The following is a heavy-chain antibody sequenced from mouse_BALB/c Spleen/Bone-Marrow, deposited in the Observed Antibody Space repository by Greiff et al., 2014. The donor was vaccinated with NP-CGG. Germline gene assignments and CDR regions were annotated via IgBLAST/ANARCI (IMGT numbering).Heavy chain of an antibody. J-gene: IGHJ2*01. V-gene: IGHV1-80*01. CDR1: GYAFSSYW. CDR2: IYPGDGDT. D-gene: IGHD4-1*01. CDR3: ARMRNWADY. Sequence: VKLVESGAELVRPGSSVKISCKASGYAFSSYWMNWVKPRPGQGLEWIGQIYPGDGDTNYNGKFKGKATLTADKSSSTAYMQLSSLTSEDSAVYFCARMRNWADYWGQGTTLTVSS.